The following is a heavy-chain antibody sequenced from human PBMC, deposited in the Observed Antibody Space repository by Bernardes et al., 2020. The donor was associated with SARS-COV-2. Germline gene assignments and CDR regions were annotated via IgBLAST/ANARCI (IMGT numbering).Heavy chain of an antibody. V-gene: IGHV1-24*01. J-gene: IGHJ4*02. CDR1: GYTLTALS. D-gene: IGHD3-3*01. Sequence: ASVKVSCKVSGYTLTALSMHWVRQAPGKGLEWMGGFDPEDGETIYAQKFQGRVTMTEDTSTDTAYMELSSLRSEDTAVYYCATAPAIFGVVQFDYWGQGTLVTVSS. CDR3: ATAPAIFGVVQFDY. CDR2: FDPEDGET.